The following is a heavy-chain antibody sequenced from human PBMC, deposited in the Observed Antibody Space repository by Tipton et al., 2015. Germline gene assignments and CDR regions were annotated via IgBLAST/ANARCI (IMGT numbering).Heavy chain of an antibody. Sequence: TLSLTCAVSGDFFSSTNWWSWIRQPPGKGLEWIGEINHSGSTNYNPSLKSRVTISVDKSKNQFSLKVSSVTAADTAVYYCASGGILGYFDYWGQGTLITVSS. V-gene: IGHV4-4*02. CDR2: INHSGST. D-gene: IGHD3-16*01. CDR3: ASGGILGYFDY. J-gene: IGHJ4*02. CDR1: GDFFSSTNW.